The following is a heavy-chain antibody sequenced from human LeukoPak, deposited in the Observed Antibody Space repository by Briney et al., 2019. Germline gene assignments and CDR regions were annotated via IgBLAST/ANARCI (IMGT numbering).Heavy chain of an antibody. CDR3: ARAGYVGVYFDY. V-gene: IGHV4-31*03. CDR1: GGSISSGGYY. J-gene: IGHJ4*02. D-gene: IGHD5-12*01. CDR2: IYYSGST. Sequence: PSETLSLTCTVSGGSISSGGYYWSWIRQHPGKGLEWIGYIYYSGSTYYSPSLKSRVTISVDTSKNQFSLKLSSVTAADTAVYYCARAGYVGVYFDYWGQGTLVTVSS.